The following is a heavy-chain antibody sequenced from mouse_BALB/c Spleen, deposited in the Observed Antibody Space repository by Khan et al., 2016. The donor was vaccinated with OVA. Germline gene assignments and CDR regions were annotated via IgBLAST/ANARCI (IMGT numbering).Heavy chain of an antibody. CDR3: TRGVTATYAWLPY. CDR1: GYSFTGYY. V-gene: IGHV1-18*01. Sequence: EVQLQQSGPELVRPGASVKISCKASGYSFTGYYMHWVKQSHVKSLEWIGRINPYNGATTYNQNFTDKASLTVDKSSSTAYMELHSLTSENSAVYYCTRGVTATYAWLPYWGQGTLVTVSA. J-gene: IGHJ3*01. CDR2: INPYNGAT. D-gene: IGHD2-13*01.